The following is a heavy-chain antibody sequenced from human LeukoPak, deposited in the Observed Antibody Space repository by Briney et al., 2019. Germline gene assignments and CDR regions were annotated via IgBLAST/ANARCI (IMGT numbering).Heavy chain of an antibody. CDR1: GFTFSSYE. CDR3: ARYWPDLDQ. D-gene: IGHD1-14*01. V-gene: IGHV3-48*03. Sequence: GGSLRLSCVVSGFTFSSYEMNWVRQAPGKGLEWISYISSGGSPIYYADSVKGRFTISRDNSKNSLFLQMNSLRAEDTAVYYCARYWPDLDQWGQGTLVTVSS. CDR2: ISSGGSPI. J-gene: IGHJ4*02.